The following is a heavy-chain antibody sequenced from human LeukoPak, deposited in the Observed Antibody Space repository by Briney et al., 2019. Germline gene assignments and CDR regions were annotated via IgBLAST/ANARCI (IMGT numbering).Heavy chain of an antibody. J-gene: IGHJ4*02. CDR2: IYSGGST. Sequence: PGGSLRLSCAASGFTDSSNYMSWVRQAPGKGLEWVSVIYSGGSTYYADSVKGRFTISRDNSKNTLYLQMNSLRAEDTAVYYCAKDLPIDYWGQGTLVTVSS. V-gene: IGHV3-53*01. CDR1: GFTDSSNY. CDR3: AKDLPIDY.